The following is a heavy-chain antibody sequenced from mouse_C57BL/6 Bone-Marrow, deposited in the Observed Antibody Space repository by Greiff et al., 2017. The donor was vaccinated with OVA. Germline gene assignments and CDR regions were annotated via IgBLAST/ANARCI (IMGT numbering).Heavy chain of an antibody. V-gene: IGHV5-17*01. D-gene: IGHD2-3*01. CDR2: ISSGSSTI. CDR1: GFTFSDYG. CDR3: ARGGYYERYFDV. Sequence: EVMLVESGGGLVKPGGSLKLSCAASGFTFSDYGMHWVRQAPEKGLEWVAYISSGSSTIYYADTVKGRFPISRDNAKNTLFLQMTSLRSEDTAMYYCARGGYYERYFDVWGTGTTVTVSS. J-gene: IGHJ1*03.